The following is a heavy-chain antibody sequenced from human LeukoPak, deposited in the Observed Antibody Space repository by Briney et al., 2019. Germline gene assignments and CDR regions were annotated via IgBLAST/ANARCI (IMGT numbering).Heavy chain of an antibody. CDR2: ITGSGGTT. V-gene: IGHV3-23*01. Sequence: PGGSLRLSCTVSGLSFRSRAFHWVRQAPGKGLDWVSSITGSGGTTFYADSVKGRFSISRDDSKNTLYLQMNSLRAEDTAVYYCAKDRLSGSYYSYGMDVWGQGTTVTVSS. J-gene: IGHJ6*02. D-gene: IGHD1-26*01. CDR1: GLSFRSRA. CDR3: AKDRLSGSYYSYGMDV.